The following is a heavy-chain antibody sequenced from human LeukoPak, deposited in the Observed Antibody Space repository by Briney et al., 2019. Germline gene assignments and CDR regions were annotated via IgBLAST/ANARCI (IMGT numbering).Heavy chain of an antibody. Sequence: SETLSLTCTVSGDSVSSSNYYWGWIRQPPGKGLEWIGSMSYSGRTYYNPSLKTRVTVSLDTSKNQFSLNLISVTAADTAVYYCARSPQGTATTANWLDPWGQGTLVTVSS. CDR1: GDSVSSSNYY. V-gene: IGHV4-39*07. CDR2: MSYSGRT. CDR3: ARSPQGTATTANWLDP. D-gene: IGHD4-17*01. J-gene: IGHJ5*02.